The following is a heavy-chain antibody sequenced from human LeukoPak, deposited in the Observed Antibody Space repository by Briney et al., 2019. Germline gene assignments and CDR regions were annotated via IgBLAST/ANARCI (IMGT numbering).Heavy chain of an antibody. CDR2: TSHSDSP. V-gene: IGHV4-38-2*02. J-gene: IGHJ3*02. CDR3: ARETYHDISTAYGAFDI. CDR1: GGSISSYY. D-gene: IGHD3-9*01. Sequence: PSETLSLTCTVSGGSISSYYWGWIRQPPGKGLEWIGSTSHSDSPYYNPSLESRVTISLDTSRNQFSLKLTSVTAADTAVYYCARETYHDISTAYGAFDIWGQGTMVTVSS.